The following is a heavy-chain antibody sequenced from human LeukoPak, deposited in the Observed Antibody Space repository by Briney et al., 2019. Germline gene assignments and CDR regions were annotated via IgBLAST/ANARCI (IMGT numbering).Heavy chain of an antibody. CDR3: ARIEYSGSYYM. Sequence: GSSVKVSCKASGGTFSSYAISWVRQAPGQGLEWMGRIIPILGIANYAQKFQGRVTITADKSTSTAYMELSSLRSEDTAVYYCARIEYSGSYYMWGQGTLVTVSS. J-gene: IGHJ4*02. CDR2: IIPILGIA. V-gene: IGHV1-69*04. D-gene: IGHD1-26*01. CDR1: GGTFSSYA.